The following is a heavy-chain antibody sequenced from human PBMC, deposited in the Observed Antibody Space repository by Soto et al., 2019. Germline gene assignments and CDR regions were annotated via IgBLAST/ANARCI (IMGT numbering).Heavy chain of an antibody. J-gene: IGHJ4*02. CDR1: GGSFSGYY. V-gene: IGHV4-34*01. CDR2: INHSGST. D-gene: IGHD2-15*01. Sequence: QVQLQQWGAGLLKPSETLSLTCAVYGGSFSGYYWSWIRQPPGKGLVWIGEINHSGSTNYNPSLKSRVTISVDTSKNQFSLKLSSVTAADTAVYYCARTGVQGYCSGGSCYSGDFDYWGQGTLVTVSS. CDR3: ARTGVQGYCSGGSCYSGDFDY.